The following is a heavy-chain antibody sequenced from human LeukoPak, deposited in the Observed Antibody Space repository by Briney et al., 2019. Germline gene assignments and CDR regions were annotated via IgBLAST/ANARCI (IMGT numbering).Heavy chain of an antibody. V-gene: IGHV1-24*01. D-gene: IGHD2-15*01. CDR1: GYTLTELS. J-gene: IGHJ6*02. CDR2: FDPEDGET. CDR3: ATSSRLYCSGGGCYYYYGMDV. Sequence: GASVKVSCKVSGYTLTELSMHWVRQAPGKGLEWMGGFDPEDGETIYAQKFQGRVTMTEDTSTDTAYMELSSLRSEDTAVYYCATSSRLYCSGGGCYYYYGMDVWGQGTTVTVSS.